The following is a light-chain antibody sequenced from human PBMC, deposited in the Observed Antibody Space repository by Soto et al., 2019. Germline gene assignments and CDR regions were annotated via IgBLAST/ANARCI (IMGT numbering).Light chain of an antibody. CDR3: QQYENWPPYS. V-gene: IGKV3-15*01. J-gene: IGKJ2*03. CDR1: QSVGPN. CDR2: GGS. Sequence: TQSPATLSVSLGEEVTLSCRASQSVGPNLAWYQQRPGQAPRLLIHGGSTRANGVPARFRGSGRGTDFTLTISSLQSEDLAVYYCQQYENWPPYSFGQGTKLEIK.